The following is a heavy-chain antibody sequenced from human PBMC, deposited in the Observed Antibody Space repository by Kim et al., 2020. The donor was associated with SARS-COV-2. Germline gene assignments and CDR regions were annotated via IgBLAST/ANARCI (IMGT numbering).Heavy chain of an antibody. J-gene: IGHJ6*02. V-gene: IGHV3-43*02. D-gene: IGHD3-9*01. Sequence: GGSLRLSCAASGFTFDNYAMHWVRQAPGKGLEWVSLISGDGGSTYYADSVKGRFTISRDNSKNSLYLQMNSLRNEDTALYYCANALTGYYYYSMDVWGQGTTVTVSS. CDR1: GFTFDNYA. CDR3: ANALTGYYYYSMDV. CDR2: ISGDGGST.